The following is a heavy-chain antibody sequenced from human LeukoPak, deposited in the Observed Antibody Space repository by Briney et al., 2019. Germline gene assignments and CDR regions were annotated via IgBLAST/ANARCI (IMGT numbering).Heavy chain of an antibody. V-gene: IGHV1-69*05. CDR2: IIPIFGTA. Sequence: SVKVSCKASRGTFSSYAISWVRQAPGQGLEWMGGIIPIFGTANYAQKFQGRVTITTDESTSTAYMELSSLRSEDTGVYYCAREFDEGYGFDIWGQGTMVTVSS. CDR1: RGTFSSYA. J-gene: IGHJ3*02. D-gene: IGHD5-18*01. CDR3: AREFDEGYGFDI.